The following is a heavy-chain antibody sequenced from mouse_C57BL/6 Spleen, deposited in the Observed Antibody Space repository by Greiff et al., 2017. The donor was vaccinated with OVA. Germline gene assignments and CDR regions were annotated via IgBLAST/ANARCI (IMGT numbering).Heavy chain of an antibody. CDR2: FYPGSGSI. CDR1: GYTFTEYT. CDR3: ARHEEGTYYSNGGYFDY. V-gene: IGHV1-62-2*01. D-gene: IGHD2-5*01. Sequence: QVQLKESGAELVKPGASVKLSCKASGYTFTEYTIHWVKQRSGQGLEWIGWFYPGSGSIKYNEKFKDKATLTADKSSSTVYMELSRLTSEDSAVYCCARHEEGTYYSNGGYFDYWGQGTTLTVSS. J-gene: IGHJ2*01.